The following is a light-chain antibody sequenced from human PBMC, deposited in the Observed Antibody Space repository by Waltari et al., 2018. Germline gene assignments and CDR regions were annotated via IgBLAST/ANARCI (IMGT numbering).Light chain of an antibody. CDR2: DAS. J-gene: IGKJ3*01. V-gene: IGKV3-11*01. CDR3: QQRSNWPPLFT. Sequence: EIVLTQSPATLSLSPGERATLSCRASQSVSSYLAWYQQKPGQAPRLLIYDASNRATGIPARFRGSWSGTDFTLTISSLEPEDFAVYYCQQRSNWPPLFTFGPGTKVDIK. CDR1: QSVSSY.